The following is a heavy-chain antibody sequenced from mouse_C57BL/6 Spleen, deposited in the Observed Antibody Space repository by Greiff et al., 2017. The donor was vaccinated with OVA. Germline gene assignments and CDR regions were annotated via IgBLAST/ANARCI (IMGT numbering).Heavy chain of an antibody. CDR3: ARKGSIVTTKGVYFDY. Sequence: EVQVVESGGDLVKPGGSLKLSCAASGFTFSSYGMSWVRQTPDKRLEWVATISSGGSYTYYPDSVKGRFTISRDNAKNTLYLQMSSLKSEDTAMYYCARKGSIVTTKGVYFDYWGQGTTLTVSS. CDR1: GFTFSSYG. CDR2: ISSGGSYT. V-gene: IGHV5-6*01. D-gene: IGHD2-12*01. J-gene: IGHJ2*01.